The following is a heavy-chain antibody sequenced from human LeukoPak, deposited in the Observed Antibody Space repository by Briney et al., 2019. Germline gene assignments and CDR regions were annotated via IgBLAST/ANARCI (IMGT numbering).Heavy chain of an antibody. CDR1: GFTFSSYS. CDR2: ISSSSSYI. CDR3: AKDLEDGLFWYFDL. Sequence: GGSLRLSCAASGFTFSSYSMNWVRQAPGKGLEWVSSISSSSSYIYYADSVKGRFTISRDNSKNTLYLQMNSLRAEDTAVYYCAKDLEDGLFWYFDLWGRGTLVTVSS. D-gene: IGHD6-19*01. V-gene: IGHV3-21*01. J-gene: IGHJ2*01.